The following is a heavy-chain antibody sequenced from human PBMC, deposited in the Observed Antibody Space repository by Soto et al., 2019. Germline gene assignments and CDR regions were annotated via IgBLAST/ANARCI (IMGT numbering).Heavy chain of an antibody. J-gene: IGHJ2*01. CDR3: AREVPSRYFDL. V-gene: IGHV4-34*01. CDR2: INHSGST. D-gene: IGHD1-1*01. Sequence: SETLSLTCAVYGASFSDSYWNWIRQPPGKGLEWIGEINHSGSTIYNTSLESRVTISLDTSRKQFTLEMRSATAADTAVYYCAREVPSRYFDLWGRGTPVTVS. CDR1: GASFSDSY.